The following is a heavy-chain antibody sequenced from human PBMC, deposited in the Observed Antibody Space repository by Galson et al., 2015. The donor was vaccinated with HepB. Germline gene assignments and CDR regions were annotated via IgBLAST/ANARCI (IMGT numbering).Heavy chain of an antibody. D-gene: IGHD2-2*01. CDR3: AAVVPAADRYYYYYGMEV. J-gene: IGHJ6*02. V-gene: IGHV3-23*01. Sequence: SLRLSCAASGFAFSNYAMTWVRQVPGKRPEWVSVISASDGYTNYADSVRGRFTISRDNSKNTLYMQMSSLRVEDTAVYYCAAVVPAADRYYYYYGMEVWGQGTTVTVSS. CDR2: ISASDGYT. CDR1: GFAFSNYA.